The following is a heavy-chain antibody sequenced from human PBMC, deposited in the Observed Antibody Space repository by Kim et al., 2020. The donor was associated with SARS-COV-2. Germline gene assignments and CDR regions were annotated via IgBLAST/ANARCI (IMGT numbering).Heavy chain of an antibody. V-gene: IGHV3-15*01. CDR3: TTSSIAVAGTGFDY. D-gene: IGHD6-19*01. CDR2: IKSKTDGGTT. CDR1: GFTFSNAW. J-gene: IGHJ4*02. Sequence: GGSLRLSCAASGFTFSNAWMSWVRQAPGKGLEWVGRIKSKTDGGTTDYAAPVKGRFTISRDDSKNTLYLQMNSLKTEDTAVYYCTTSSIAVAGTGFDYWGQGTLVTVSS.